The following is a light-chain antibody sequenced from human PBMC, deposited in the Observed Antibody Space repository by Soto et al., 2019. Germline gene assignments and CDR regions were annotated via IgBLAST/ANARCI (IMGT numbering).Light chain of an antibody. V-gene: IGKV3-20*01. J-gene: IGKJ5*01. CDR1: PSVSSSY. CDR3: QQYGSSSIT. Sequence: IVFAPAPGPPSLSPGERAPLSCRGSPSVSSSYLAWYQQKPGQAPRLLIYGTSSRTTGIPDRFSGSGAGTDFTLTISRLEPEDFAVYYCQQYGSSSITFGQGTRLEIK. CDR2: GTS.